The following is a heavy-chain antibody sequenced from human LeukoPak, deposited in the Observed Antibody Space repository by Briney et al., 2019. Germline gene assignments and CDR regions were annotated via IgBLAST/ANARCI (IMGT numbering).Heavy chain of an antibody. CDR3: ARGTDTIFGVVMLGDI. D-gene: IGHD3-3*01. CDR1: GGTFNSYT. J-gene: IGHJ3*02. Sequence: ASVKVSCKTSGGTFNSYTVSWVRQAPGQGLEWVGGIIPILGTAKYAQKFQGRVTVTEDESTRTAYMELSNLRSEDTAIYYCARGTDTIFGVVMLGDIWGQGTMVTVSS. V-gene: IGHV1-69*13. CDR2: IIPILGTA.